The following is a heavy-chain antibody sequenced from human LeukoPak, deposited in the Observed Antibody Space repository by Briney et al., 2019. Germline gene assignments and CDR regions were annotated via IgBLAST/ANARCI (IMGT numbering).Heavy chain of an antibody. Sequence: GPSVKLSCKASGYTFTSYGISWVRQAPGQGLEWMGWISAYNGNTNYAKKLQGRGTMTTDTSTSTAYMELRGLRSDDTAVYYCAMRYLGELLNFDYWGQGTLVTVSS. J-gene: IGHJ4*02. CDR3: AMRYLGELLNFDY. V-gene: IGHV1-18*01. CDR2: ISAYNGNT. CDR1: GYTFTSYG. D-gene: IGHD1-26*01.